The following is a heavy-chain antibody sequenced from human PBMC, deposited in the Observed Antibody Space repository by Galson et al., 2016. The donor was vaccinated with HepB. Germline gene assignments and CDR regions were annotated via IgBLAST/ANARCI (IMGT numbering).Heavy chain of an antibody. CDR1: GLTVSANY. V-gene: IGHV3-53*01. Sequence: SLRLSCAASGLTVSANYMSWVRQAPGKGLEWVSVICGGGSTYYADSVKGRFTISRDNSKNTLYLQMNSLRAEDTAVYYCAKVREACSRTSCYHYYGTDVWGQGTTVTVSS. CDR3: AKVREACSRTSCYHYYGTDV. D-gene: IGHD2-2*01. CDR2: ICGGGST. J-gene: IGHJ6*02.